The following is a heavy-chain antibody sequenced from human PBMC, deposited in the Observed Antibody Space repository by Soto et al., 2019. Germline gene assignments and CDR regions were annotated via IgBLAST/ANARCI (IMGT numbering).Heavy chain of an antibody. D-gene: IGHD6-13*01. V-gene: IGHV2-26*04. CDR3: ASTYSTSWYWFDP. J-gene: IGHJ5*02. CDR1: GFSLSNAGLG. CDR2: IFSNDEK. Sequence: QVTVKESGPVLVKPTETLTLTCTVSGFSLSNAGLGVSWIRQPPGKALEWLAHIFSNDEKSYSTSMKSRLTISKDTSKSHVVLTMTNMDPGDTATYYCASTYSTSWYWFDPWGQGTLVTVSS.